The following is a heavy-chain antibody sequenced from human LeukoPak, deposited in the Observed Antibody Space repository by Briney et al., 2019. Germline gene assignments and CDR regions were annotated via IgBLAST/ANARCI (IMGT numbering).Heavy chain of an antibody. CDR3: ASFSGSYYDSSPNH. Sequence: AVPVCFTCTGANGPINRSDGYLGWIRQPPGQKQDRVVGMYYSGSTYYNPSLKSRVTISVDTSKNQFSLKLSSVTAADTAVYYCASFSGSYYDSSPNHWGQGTLVTVSS. CDR1: NGPINRSDGY. CDR2: MYYSGST. D-gene: IGHD3-22*01. V-gene: IGHV4-39*01. J-gene: IGHJ5*02.